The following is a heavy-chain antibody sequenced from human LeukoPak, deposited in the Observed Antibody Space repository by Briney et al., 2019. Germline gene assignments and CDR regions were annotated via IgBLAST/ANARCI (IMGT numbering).Heavy chain of an antibody. J-gene: IGHJ4*02. CDR2: ISGSGGGT. CDR1: GFTFSSYA. Sequence: GGSLRLSCAASGFTFSSYAMSWVRQAPGKGLELVSAISGSGGGTYYADSVKGRFTISRDNSKNTLYLQMNSLRAEDTAVYYCAKWKGPPVGLDYWGQGTLVTVSS. CDR3: AKWKGPPVGLDY. V-gene: IGHV3-23*01. D-gene: IGHD1-1*01.